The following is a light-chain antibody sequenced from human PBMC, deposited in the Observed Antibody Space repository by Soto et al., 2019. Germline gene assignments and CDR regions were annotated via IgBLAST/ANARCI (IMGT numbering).Light chain of an antibody. CDR2: AAS. CDR3: QKYNNAPWT. Sequence: DIQMTQSPSSLSTSIGDRVTITCRASQGISNYLAWYQQKPGKVPKLLIYAASTLQSGVPSRFSGSGSGTDFTLTISSLQPEDVANYYCQKYNNAPWTFGQGTKVEIK. CDR1: QGISNY. V-gene: IGKV1-27*01. J-gene: IGKJ1*01.